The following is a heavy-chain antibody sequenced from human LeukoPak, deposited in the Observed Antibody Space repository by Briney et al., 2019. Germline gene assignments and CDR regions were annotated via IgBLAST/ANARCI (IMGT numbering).Heavy chain of an antibody. D-gene: IGHD4/OR15-4a*01. CDR2: IYYSGST. Sequence: SETLSLTCTVSGGSLNSGDYCWNWIRQPPGTGLEWIGYIYYSGSTYYNPSLKSRVTISIDTSKNQFSLKLSSVTAADTAVYYCARSRLNWYFDLWGRGTLVTVSS. CDR1: GGSLNSGDYC. V-gene: IGHV4-30-4*08. J-gene: IGHJ2*01. CDR3: ARSRLNWYFDL.